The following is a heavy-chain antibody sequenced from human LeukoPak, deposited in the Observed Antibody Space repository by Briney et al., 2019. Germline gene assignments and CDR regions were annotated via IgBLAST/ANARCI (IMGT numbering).Heavy chain of an antibody. Sequence: PGRSLRLSCAASGFTFDDYAMHWVRQAPGKGLEWVSGISWNSGSIGYADSVKGRFTISRDNSKNTLYLQMNSLRAEDTAVYYCAKDLSREGYFDYWGQGTLVTVSS. J-gene: IGHJ4*02. V-gene: IGHV3-9*01. CDR2: ISWNSGSI. CDR3: AKDLSREGYFDY. CDR1: GFTFDDYA. D-gene: IGHD2-2*01.